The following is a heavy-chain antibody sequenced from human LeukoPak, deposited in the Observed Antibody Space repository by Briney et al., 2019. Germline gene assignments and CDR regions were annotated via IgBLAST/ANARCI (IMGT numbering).Heavy chain of an antibody. CDR1: GFTFSSYG. J-gene: IGHJ4*02. Sequence: PGGSLRLSCAASGFTFSSYGMSWVRQAPGKGLEWVSAISGSGGSTYYADSVEGRFTISRDNAKNSLYLQMNSLRAEDTALYYCARVGIYGDYNRYFDYWGQGTLVTVSS. V-gene: IGHV3-23*01. D-gene: IGHD4-17*01. CDR3: ARVGIYGDYNRYFDY. CDR2: ISGSGGST.